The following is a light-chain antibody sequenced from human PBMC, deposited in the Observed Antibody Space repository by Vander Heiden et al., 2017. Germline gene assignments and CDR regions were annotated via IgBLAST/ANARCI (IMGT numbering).Light chain of an antibody. CDR2: DAS. V-gene: IGKV1-5*01. CDR3: QQYNSYSGT. CDR1: QSISSW. Sequence: DIQMTQSPSTLYASAGDRVTITCRASQSISSWLAWYQQKPGKAPKLLIYDASSLESGVPSRFSGSGSGTEFTLTISSLQPDDFATYYCQQYNSYSGTFGQGTKVEIK. J-gene: IGKJ1*01.